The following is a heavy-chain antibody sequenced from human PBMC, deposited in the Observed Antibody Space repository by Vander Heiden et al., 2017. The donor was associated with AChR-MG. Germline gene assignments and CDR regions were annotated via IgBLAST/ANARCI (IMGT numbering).Heavy chain of an antibody. CDR1: GFTFSSYW. CDR3: ARKATGGMDV. J-gene: IGHJ6*02. CDR2: IKQDGNEK. V-gene: IGHV3-7*01. Sequence: EVQLVESGGGVVQPGGSLRLSCAASGFTFSSYWMGWVRRAPGKGLEWVANIKQDGNEKYYVDSVKGRFTISRDNAKNSLDLQMNSLRAEDTALYYCARKATGGMDVWGQGTTVTVSS. D-gene: IGHD5-12*01.